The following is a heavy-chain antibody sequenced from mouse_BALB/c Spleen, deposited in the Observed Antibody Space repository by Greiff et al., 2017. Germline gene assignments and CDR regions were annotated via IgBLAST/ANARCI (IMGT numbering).Heavy chain of an antibody. D-gene: IGHD2-14*01. Sequence: DVKLVESGGGLVKPGGSLKLSCAASGFTFSSYAMSWVRQTPEKRLEWVASISSGGSTYYPDSVKGRFTISRDNARNILYLQMSSLRSEDTAMYYCARGKGYDEWFAYWGQGTLVTVSA. CDR2: ISSGGST. CDR1: GFTFSSYA. J-gene: IGHJ3*01. V-gene: IGHV5-6-5*01. CDR3: ARGKGYDEWFAY.